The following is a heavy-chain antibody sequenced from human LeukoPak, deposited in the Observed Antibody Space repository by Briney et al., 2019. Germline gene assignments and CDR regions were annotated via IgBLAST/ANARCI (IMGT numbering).Heavy chain of an antibody. CDR1: GFTFSGYP. J-gene: IGHJ4*02. D-gene: IGHD5/OR15-5a*01. CDR3: VRGVYNNGNMNDY. CDR2: ISDDGGRK. Sequence: PGGSLRLSCEASGFTFSGYPMHWVRQAPGKGLDWVAIISDDGGRKFYADSVEGRFTISRDNSKNTLFLQMNSLRAEDTAVYYCVRGVYNNGNMNDYWGQGTLVTVSS. V-gene: IGHV3-30*04.